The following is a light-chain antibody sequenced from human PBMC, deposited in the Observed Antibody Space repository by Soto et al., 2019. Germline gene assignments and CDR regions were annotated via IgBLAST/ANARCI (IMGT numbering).Light chain of an antibody. J-gene: IGKJ1*01. CDR2: GAS. Sequence: EIVMTQSPATLSVSPGERATLSCRASQSVRINLAWYQLNPGQVPRLLMYGASTRATGIPARFSGSGSRTEFTLTISSLQPEDFGTYYCQHYNSDPRTFGQGTKVEIK. CDR1: QSVRIN. CDR3: QHYNSDPRT. V-gene: IGKV3-15*01.